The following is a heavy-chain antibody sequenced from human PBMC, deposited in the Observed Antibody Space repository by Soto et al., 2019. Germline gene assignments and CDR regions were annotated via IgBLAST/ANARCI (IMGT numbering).Heavy chain of an antibody. CDR1: GFTFDDYA. D-gene: IGHD6-19*01. J-gene: IGHJ4*02. V-gene: IGHV3-9*01. CDR3: VRAAINRGWPGGRKYYFDY. Sequence: PGGSLRLSCAASGFTFDDYAMHWVRQAPGKGREWVSGITWNSGTPGYADSVKGRFTISRDNAKNSLYLQMNSLRLEDTALFYCVRAAINRGWPGGRKYYFDYWGQAVLVTVSS. CDR2: ITWNSGTP.